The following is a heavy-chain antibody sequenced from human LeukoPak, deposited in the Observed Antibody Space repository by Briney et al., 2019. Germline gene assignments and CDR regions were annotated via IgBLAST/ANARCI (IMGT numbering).Heavy chain of an antibody. CDR2: IYYTGST. CDR3: ARGPWTTVTSFDY. V-gene: IGHV4-59*01. CDR1: GGSINNYY. J-gene: IGHJ4*02. Sequence: SETLSLTCTVSGGSINNYYWSWIRQPPGKGLEWIGYIYYTGSTNYNPSLKSRVTISVDTSKNQFSLKLSSVTAADTAVYYCARGPWTTVTSFDYWGQGTLVTVSS. D-gene: IGHD4-17*01.